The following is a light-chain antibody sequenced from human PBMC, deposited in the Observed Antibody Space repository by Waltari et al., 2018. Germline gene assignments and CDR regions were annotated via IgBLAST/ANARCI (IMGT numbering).Light chain of an antibody. Sequence: EIVLTQSPGTLSLSPGERATLSCRASQSISKYLAWYQQKPGQAPRLLIYHASSRAAGIPDGFSGSGYVTDFSLTISRLGPEDFAVYYCQHYESLPVTFGQGTKVEIK. V-gene: IGKV3-20*01. CDR2: HAS. J-gene: IGKJ1*01. CDR3: QHYESLPVT. CDR1: QSISKY.